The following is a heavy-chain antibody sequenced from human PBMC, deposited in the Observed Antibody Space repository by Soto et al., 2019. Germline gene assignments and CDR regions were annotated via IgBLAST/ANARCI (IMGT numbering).Heavy chain of an antibody. J-gene: IGHJ4*02. CDR1: GFTFSSYA. CDR2: ISYDGSNK. CDR3: AREVLGTAATPTFDY. D-gene: IGHD2-15*01. Sequence: QVQLVESGGGVVQPGRSLRLSCAASGFTFSSYAMHWVRQAPGKGLEWVAVISYDGSNKYYADSVQGRFTISRDNSKNALYLQMNSLRAEDTAVYYCAREVLGTAATPTFDYWGQGTLVTVSS. V-gene: IGHV3-30-3*01.